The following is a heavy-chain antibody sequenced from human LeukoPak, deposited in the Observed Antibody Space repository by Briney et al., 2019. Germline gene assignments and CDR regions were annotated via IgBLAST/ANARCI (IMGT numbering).Heavy chain of an antibody. CDR1: GFTFSSNA. Sequence: GGSLRLSCAASGFTFSSNAMSWVRQAPGKGLEWVSGISGSGDGTHYADSVKGRFTISRDNSKNTLYLQMNSLRAEDTSVYYCAKLLGYYYYYGMDVWGQGTTVTVSS. D-gene: IGHD3-10*01. CDR3: AKLLGYYYYYGMDV. J-gene: IGHJ6*02. CDR2: ISGSGDGT. V-gene: IGHV3-23*01.